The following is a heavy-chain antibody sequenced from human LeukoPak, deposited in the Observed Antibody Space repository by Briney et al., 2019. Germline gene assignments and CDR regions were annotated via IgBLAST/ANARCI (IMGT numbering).Heavy chain of an antibody. D-gene: IGHD1-14*01. CDR3: ARSNQRPPYYYYMDV. CDR2: IIPIFGTA. J-gene: IGHJ6*03. V-gene: IGHV1-69*05. CDR1: GATFSSYA. Sequence: GASVKVSCKASGATFSSYAISWVRQAPGRGLEWMGRIIPIFGTANYAQKFQGRVTITTDESTSTAYMELSSLRSEDTAVYYCARSNQRPPYYYYMDVWGKGTTVTVSS.